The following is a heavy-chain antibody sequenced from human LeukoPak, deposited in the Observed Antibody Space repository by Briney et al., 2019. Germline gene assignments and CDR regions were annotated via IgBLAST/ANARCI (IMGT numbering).Heavy chain of an antibody. Sequence: SETLSLTCAVYGRSFSGYYWSWIRQPPGKGLEWIGEINHSGSTNYNPSLKSRVTISVDTSKNQFSLKLSSVTAADTAVYYCARGLFDFWSGRRPYFDYWGQGTLVTVSS. CDR1: GRSFSGYY. V-gene: IGHV4-34*01. CDR2: INHSGST. CDR3: ARGLFDFWSGRRPYFDY. J-gene: IGHJ4*02. D-gene: IGHD3-3*01.